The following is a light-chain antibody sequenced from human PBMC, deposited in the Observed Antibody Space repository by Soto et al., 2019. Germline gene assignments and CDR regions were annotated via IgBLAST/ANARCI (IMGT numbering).Light chain of an antibody. CDR2: RTK. CDR1: RSNIGNNI. CDR3: GAWDDTGSGRWV. Sequence: QSGLTQPPSASATPGQTITISCTGTRSNIGNNIVTWYQQLPGAAPKVVVYRTKQRPSGVPDRFSGSKSGTSASLAITGLQPQDEADYYCGAWDDTGSGRWVFGEGTKLTVL. J-gene: IGLJ3*02. V-gene: IGLV1-44*01.